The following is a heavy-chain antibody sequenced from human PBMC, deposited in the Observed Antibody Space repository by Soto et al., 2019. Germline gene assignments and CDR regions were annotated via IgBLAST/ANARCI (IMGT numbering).Heavy chain of an antibody. CDR3: AHSLIGYYYDSSGSNWFDP. CDR1: WFSLSTSGVG. CDR2: IYWDDDK. Sequence: SAPTLVNPTQTLTLTSTFSWFSLSTSGVGVGWIRQPPGKALEWLALIYWDDDKRYSPSLKSRLTITKDTSKNQVVLTMTNMDPVDTATYYCAHSLIGYYYDSSGSNWFDPWGQGTLVTVSS. V-gene: IGHV2-5*02. J-gene: IGHJ5*02. D-gene: IGHD3-22*01.